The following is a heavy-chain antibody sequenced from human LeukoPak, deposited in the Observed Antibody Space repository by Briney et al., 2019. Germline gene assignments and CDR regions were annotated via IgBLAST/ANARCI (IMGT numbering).Heavy chain of an antibody. D-gene: IGHD6-19*01. Sequence: GGSLRLSCAASGFTFRSYAMNWVRQAPGKGLEGASGISGSSGSTYNADSVKGRFAISRDNSKNTLYLQMNSLRAEDTAVYYCAKSLSSGWAPFDYWGQGILVTVSS. CDR3: AKSLSSGWAPFDY. J-gene: IGHJ4*02. CDR1: GFTFRSYA. V-gene: IGHV3-23*01. CDR2: ISGSSGST.